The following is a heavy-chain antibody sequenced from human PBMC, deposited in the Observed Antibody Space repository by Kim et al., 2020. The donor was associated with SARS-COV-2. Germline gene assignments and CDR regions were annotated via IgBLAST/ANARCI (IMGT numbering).Heavy chain of an antibody. Sequence: SVKVSCKASGGTFSSYAISWVRQAPGQGLEWMGGIIPIFGTANYAQKFQGRVTITADESTSTAYMELSSLRSEDTAVYYCAYYIVVVPAAIGDYYYYYGMDVWGQGTTVTVSS. CDR3: AYYIVVVPAAIGDYYYYYGMDV. CDR1: GGTFSSYA. CDR2: IIPIFGTA. J-gene: IGHJ6*02. V-gene: IGHV1-69*13. D-gene: IGHD2-2*02.